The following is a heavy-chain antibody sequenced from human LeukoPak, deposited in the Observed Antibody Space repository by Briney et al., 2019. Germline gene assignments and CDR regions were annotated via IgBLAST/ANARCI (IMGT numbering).Heavy chain of an antibody. Sequence: SETLSLTCAVYGGSFSGYYWSWIRQPPGKGLEWIGEINHSGSTNYNPSLKSRVTISVDTSKNQFSLKLSSVTAADTAVYYCAGTLSKYSSSAPTAFDYWGQGTLVTVSS. V-gene: IGHV4-34*01. CDR2: INHSGST. CDR1: GGSFSGYY. J-gene: IGHJ4*02. CDR3: AGTLSKYSSSAPTAFDY. D-gene: IGHD6-13*01.